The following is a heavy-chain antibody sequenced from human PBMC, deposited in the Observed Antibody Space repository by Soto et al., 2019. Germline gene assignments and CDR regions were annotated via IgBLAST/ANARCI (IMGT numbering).Heavy chain of an antibody. Sequence: EVPLVESGGGLVQPGGSLRLSCAASGFTFSSYSMNWVRQAPGKGLEWVSYISSSSSTIYYADSVKGRFTISRDNAKNSLYLQMNSLRAEDTAVYYCARIGRLRWGDYWGQGTLVTVYS. CDR2: ISSSSSTI. CDR1: GFTFSSYS. V-gene: IGHV3-48*01. D-gene: IGHD4-17*01. J-gene: IGHJ4*02. CDR3: ARIGRLRWGDY.